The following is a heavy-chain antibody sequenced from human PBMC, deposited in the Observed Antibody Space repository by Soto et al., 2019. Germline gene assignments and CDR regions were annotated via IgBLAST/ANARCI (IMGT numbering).Heavy chain of an antibody. CDR2: ISSSSSTI. Sequence: GGSLRLSCAASGFTFSSYSMNWVRQAPGKGLEWVSYISSSSSTIYYADSVKGRFTISRDNAKNSLYLQMNSLRAEDTAVYYCARDPPYYDILTGSPFYYYMDVWGKGTTVTVSS. CDR1: GFTFSSYS. D-gene: IGHD3-9*01. V-gene: IGHV3-48*01. CDR3: ARDPPYYDILTGSPFYYYMDV. J-gene: IGHJ6*03.